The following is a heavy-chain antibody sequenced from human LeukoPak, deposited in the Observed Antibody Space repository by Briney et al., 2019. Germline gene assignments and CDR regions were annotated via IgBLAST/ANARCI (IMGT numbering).Heavy chain of an antibody. J-gene: IGHJ4*02. Sequence: ASVNVSCKASGGTFSSYAISWVRQAPGQGLEWMGGIIPIFGTANYAQKFQGRVTITADESTSTAYMELSSLRSEDTAVYYCASSIQLWLPSFDYWGQGTLVTVSS. CDR3: ASSIQLWLPSFDY. CDR2: IIPIFGTA. V-gene: IGHV1-69*13. CDR1: GGTFSSYA. D-gene: IGHD5-18*01.